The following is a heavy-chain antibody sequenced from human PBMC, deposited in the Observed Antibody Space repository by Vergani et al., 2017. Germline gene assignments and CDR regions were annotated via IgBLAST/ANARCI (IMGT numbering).Heavy chain of an antibody. D-gene: IGHD3-16*01. CDR3: ARMQALGPGGYYFDY. J-gene: IGHJ4*02. V-gene: IGHV1-2*02. CDR1: GYTFTGYY. CDR2: SNPNSGGT. Sequence: QVQLVQSGAEVKKPGASVKVSCKAPGYTFTGYYMHWVRQAPGQGLEWMGWSNPNSGGTNYAQKFQGRVTMTRDTSISTAYMELSRLRSDDTAVYYCARMQALGPGGYYFDYWGQGTLVTVSS.